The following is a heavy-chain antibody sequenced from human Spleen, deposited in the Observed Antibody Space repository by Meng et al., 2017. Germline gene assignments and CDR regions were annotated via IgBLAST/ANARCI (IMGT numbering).Heavy chain of an antibody. V-gene: IGHV3-74*01. CDR1: GFTFSSYW. CDR3: AKTYYYGSGRVEAFDI. J-gene: IGHJ3*02. D-gene: IGHD3-10*01. CDR2: INSDGSST. Sequence: GGSLRLSCAASGFTFSSYWMHWVRQAPGKGLVWVSRINSDGSSTSYADSVKGRFTISRDNSKNTLYLQMNSLRAEDTAVYYCAKTYYYGSGRVEAFDIWGQGTMVTVSS.